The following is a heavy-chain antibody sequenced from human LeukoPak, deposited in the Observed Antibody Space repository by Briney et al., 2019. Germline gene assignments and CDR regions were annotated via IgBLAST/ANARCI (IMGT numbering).Heavy chain of an antibody. CDR2: IKEDGSEK. D-gene: IGHD6-13*01. J-gene: IGHJ4*02. CDR3: AKDLYSSSWYGFDY. Sequence: GGSLRLSCAASGFIFSNYWMSWVRQAPGKGLEWVANIKEDGSEKYYVDSVKGRLTISRDTAKNSLYLQMNSLRAEDTAVYYCAKDLYSSSWYGFDYWGQGTLVSVSS. V-gene: IGHV3-7*03. CDR1: GFIFSNYW.